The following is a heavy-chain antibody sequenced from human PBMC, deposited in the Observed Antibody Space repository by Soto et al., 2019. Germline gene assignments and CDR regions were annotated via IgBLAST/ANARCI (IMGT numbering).Heavy chain of an antibody. J-gene: IGHJ1*01. CDR3: ARGNHNWNYPTPPEYFQH. V-gene: IGHV3-30-3*01. D-gene: IGHD1-7*01. Sequence: QVQLVESGGGVVQPGRSLRLSCAASGFTFSSYAMHWVRQAPGKGLEWVAVISYDGSNKYYADSVKGRFTISRDNSKNTXYLQMNSLRAEDTAVYYCARGNHNWNYPTPPEYFQHWGQGTLVTVSS. CDR1: GFTFSSYA. CDR2: ISYDGSNK.